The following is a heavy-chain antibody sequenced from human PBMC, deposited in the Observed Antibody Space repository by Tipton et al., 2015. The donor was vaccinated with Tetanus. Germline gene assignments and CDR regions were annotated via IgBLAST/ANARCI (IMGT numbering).Heavy chain of an antibody. Sequence: TLSLTCSVSGGSMIGSFWSWIRQPPGKGLEWIGEINHSGSTNYNPSLKSRVTISVDTSKNQFSLKLSSVTAADTAVYYCARDGWGLTNWFDPWGQGTLVTVSS. J-gene: IGHJ5*02. CDR1: GGSMIGSF. V-gene: IGHV4-34*01. D-gene: IGHD7-27*01. CDR3: ARDGWGLTNWFDP. CDR2: INHSGST.